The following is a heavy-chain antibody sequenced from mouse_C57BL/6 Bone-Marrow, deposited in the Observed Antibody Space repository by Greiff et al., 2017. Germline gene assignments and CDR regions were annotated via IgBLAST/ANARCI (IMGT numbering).Heavy chain of an antibody. Sequence: QVQLQQPGAELVKPGASVKLSCKASGYTFTSYWMHWVKQRPGQGLEWIGMIHPNSGSTNYNEKFKSKATLTVDKSSSTAYMQLSSLTSEDSAVYYCARSGSYYGSSYDWFAYWGQGTLVTVSA. V-gene: IGHV1-64*01. J-gene: IGHJ3*01. D-gene: IGHD1-1*01. CDR2: IHPNSGST. CDR3: ARSGSYYGSSYDWFAY. CDR1: GYTFTSYW.